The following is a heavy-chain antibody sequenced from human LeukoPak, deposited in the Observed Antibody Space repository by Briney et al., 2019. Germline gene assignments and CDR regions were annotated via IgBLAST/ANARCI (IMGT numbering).Heavy chain of an antibody. D-gene: IGHD5-12*01. J-gene: IGHJ4*02. V-gene: IGHV3-9*01. CDR1: GFTFDDYA. CDR2: ISWNSGSV. CDR3: AKDGGSGYDYNFDY. Sequence: GGSLRLSCAASGFTFDDYAMHWVRQAPGKGLEWVSGISWNSGSVGYADSVKGRFTISRDNAKNSLYLQMNSLRAEDTALYYCAKDGGSGYDYNFDYWGQGTLVTVSS.